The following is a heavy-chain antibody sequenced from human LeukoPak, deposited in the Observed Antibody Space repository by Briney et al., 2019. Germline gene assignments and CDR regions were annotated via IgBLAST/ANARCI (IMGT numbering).Heavy chain of an antibody. Sequence: GGSLRLSCAVSGFPFSSYSMNWARQAPGEGLEWVSYISTSGSNIYYLDAVKGRFTVSRDNAMNSLFLQMDRPRAKDTAIYYCVRVKGTYFDFWGQGTPVTVSS. J-gene: IGHJ4*02. CDR2: ISTSGSNI. D-gene: IGHD1-1*01. V-gene: IGHV3-48*01. CDR1: GFPFSSYS. CDR3: VRVKGTYFDF.